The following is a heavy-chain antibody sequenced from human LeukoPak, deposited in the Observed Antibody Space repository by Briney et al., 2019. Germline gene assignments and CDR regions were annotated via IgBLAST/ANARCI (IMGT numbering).Heavy chain of an antibody. V-gene: IGHV5-51*01. J-gene: IGHJ6*02. D-gene: IGHD3-9*01. Sequence: RGESLKISCKGSGYSFTSYWIGWVRQMPGKGLEWMGIIYPGDSDTRYSPSFQGQVTISADKSISTAYLQWSSLKASDTAMYYCARTTPPDILTGAPLYYYGMDVWGQGTTVTVSS. CDR2: IYPGDSDT. CDR3: ARTTPPDILTGAPLYYYGMDV. CDR1: GYSFTSYW.